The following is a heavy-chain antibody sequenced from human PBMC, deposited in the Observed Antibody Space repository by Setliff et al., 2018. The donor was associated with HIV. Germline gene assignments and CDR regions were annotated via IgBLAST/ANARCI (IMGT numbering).Heavy chain of an antibody. J-gene: IGHJ2*01. CDR2: IYNTGRT. CDR1: GDSITRGSY. Sequence: SQTLSLTCSVSGDSITRGSYWGWVRQPPGKGLEWLGHIYNTGRTYDNPTLKSRVTISVDTSKNQFSLKLNTVTAADTAVYYCARGREVMTTAPYWYFDLWGRGTLVTVS. V-gene: IGHV4-38-2*02. D-gene: IGHD3-10*01. CDR3: ARGREVMTTAPYWYFDL.